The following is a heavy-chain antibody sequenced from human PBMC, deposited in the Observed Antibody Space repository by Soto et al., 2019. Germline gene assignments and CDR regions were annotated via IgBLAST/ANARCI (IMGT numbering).Heavy chain of an antibody. CDR1: GYTFTGYY. V-gene: IGHV1-2*04. CDR3: ARDVGWAAAHFDY. Sequence: ASVKVSCKASGYTFTGYYMHWVRQAPGQGLEWMGWINPNSGGTNYAQKFQGWVTMTRDTSISTAYMELSRLRSDDTAVYYCARDVGWAAAHFDYWGQGTLVTVSS. CDR2: INPNSGGT. J-gene: IGHJ4*02. D-gene: IGHD6-13*01.